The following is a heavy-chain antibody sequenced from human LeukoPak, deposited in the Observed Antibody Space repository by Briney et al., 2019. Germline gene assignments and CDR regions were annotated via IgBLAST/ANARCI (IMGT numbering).Heavy chain of an antibody. V-gene: IGHV3-23*01. CDR2: VSGSGGST. Sequence: GGSLRLSCAASGFSFTSYSFNWVRQAPGKGLEWVSGVSGSGGSTYYADSVKGRFTISRDNSKNTLYVQMNSLRAEDTAVYYCARLGLGYNYGYRAFDIWGQGTMVTVSS. J-gene: IGHJ3*02. D-gene: IGHD5-18*01. CDR1: GFSFTSYS. CDR3: ARLGLGYNYGYRAFDI.